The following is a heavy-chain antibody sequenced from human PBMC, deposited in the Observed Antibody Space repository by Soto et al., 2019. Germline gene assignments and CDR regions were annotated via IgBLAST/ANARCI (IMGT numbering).Heavy chain of an antibody. CDR3: ARDPATYCSSTSCPFGGYYYYGMDV. V-gene: IGHV6-1*01. CDR1: GDSVSGNSAA. D-gene: IGHD2-2*01. J-gene: IGHJ6*02. Sequence: PSQTLSLTCAISGDSVSGNSAAWNWIRQSPSRGLEWLGRTYYRSKWYNDYAVSVKSRITVTPDTSKNQFSLQLNSVTPEDTAVYYCARDPATYCSSTSCPFGGYYYYGMDVWGQGTTVTVSS. CDR2: TYYRSKWYN.